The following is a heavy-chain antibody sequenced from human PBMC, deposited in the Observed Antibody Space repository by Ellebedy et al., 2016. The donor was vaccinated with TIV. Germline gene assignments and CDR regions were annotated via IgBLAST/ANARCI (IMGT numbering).Heavy chain of an antibody. CDR1: GFTFNNYV. D-gene: IGHD3-10*01. V-gene: IGHV3-23*01. Sequence: GESLKISCAASGFTFNNYVMSWVRQAPGEGLEWVSLITGSGDTTYYADSVKGLFTISRDNSKNTLYLQMNSLRADDTAVYHCAKGRYSGSGSYKNTFDYWGQGTLVTVSS. CDR3: AKGRYSGSGSYKNTFDY. CDR2: ITGSGDTT. J-gene: IGHJ4*02.